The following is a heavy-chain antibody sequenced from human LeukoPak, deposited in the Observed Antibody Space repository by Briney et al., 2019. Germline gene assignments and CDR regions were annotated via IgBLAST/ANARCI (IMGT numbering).Heavy chain of an antibody. CDR2: ISAYNGNT. CDR3: ARDLTPGGFLEWLLFLY. D-gene: IGHD3-3*01. V-gene: IGHV1-18*01. CDR1: GYTFTSYG. Sequence: ASVKVSCKASGYTFTSYGISWARQAPGQGLEWMGWISAYNGNTNYAQKLQGRVTMTTDTSTSTAYMELRSLRSDDTAVYYCARDLTPGGFLEWLLFLYWGQGTLVTVSS. J-gene: IGHJ4*02.